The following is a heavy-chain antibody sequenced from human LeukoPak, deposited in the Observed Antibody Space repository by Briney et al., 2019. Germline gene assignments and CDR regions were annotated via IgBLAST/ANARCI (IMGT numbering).Heavy chain of an antibody. V-gene: IGHV3-23*01. CDR3: AKGSSGARPYYFDY. CDR1: GFTFSIYA. Sequence: GGSLGLSCTASGFTFSIYAMSWVRQAPGKGLEWVSAINDGGSSTYHADSVKGRFTISRDNSKNTLSLQMNSLRVEDTAVYYCAKGSSGARPYYFDYWGQGTLVTVSS. CDR2: INDGGSST. J-gene: IGHJ4*02.